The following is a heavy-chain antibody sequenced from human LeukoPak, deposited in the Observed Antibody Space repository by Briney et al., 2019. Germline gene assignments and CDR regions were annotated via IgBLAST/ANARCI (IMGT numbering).Heavy chain of an antibody. V-gene: IGHV1-69*13. CDR1: GGTFSSYA. CDR2: IIPIFGTA. CDR3: ARGGDPQGHFQH. Sequence: ASVKVSCKDSGGTFSSYAISWVLQAPGQGLEWMGGIIPIFGTANYAQKFQGRVTITADESTSTAYMELSSLRSEDTAVYYCARGGDPQGHFQHWGQGTLVTVSS. J-gene: IGHJ1*01. D-gene: IGHD5-12*01.